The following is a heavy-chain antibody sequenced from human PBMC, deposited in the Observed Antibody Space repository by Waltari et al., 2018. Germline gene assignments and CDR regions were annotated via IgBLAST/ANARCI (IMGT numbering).Heavy chain of an antibody. D-gene: IGHD3-3*01. CDR2: IKEEXSKK. J-gene: IGHJ4*02. CDR1: GXTFSGNL. Sequence: EVQLVESXGGLVQPGGSLRLSCXGSGXTFSGNLMAWVRQAPGKGLEWVANIKEEXSKKNYVDSVEGXFTXSRXXXKXPLYLQMXXXRAEXTALYYCVRXXFWNFDFXGQGTLVTVXS. CDR3: VRXXFWNFDF. V-gene: IGHV3-7*01.